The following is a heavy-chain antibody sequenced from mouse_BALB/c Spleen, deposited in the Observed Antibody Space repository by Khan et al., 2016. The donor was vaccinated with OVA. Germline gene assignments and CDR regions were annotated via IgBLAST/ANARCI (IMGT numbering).Heavy chain of an antibody. CDR1: GYTFTSYV. V-gene: IGHV1S136*01. CDR2: IYPYNDDT. Sequence: VRLQQSGPELVKPGASVKMSCKASGYTFTSYVIHWVKQRPGQGLEWIGYIYPYNDDTKYNETFKGKATLTSDKSSSTAYMELSSLTSADSAVYFCTRNYSSDVYFDYWGQGTTLTVSS. CDR3: TRNYSSDVYFDY. D-gene: IGHD2-12*01. J-gene: IGHJ2*01.